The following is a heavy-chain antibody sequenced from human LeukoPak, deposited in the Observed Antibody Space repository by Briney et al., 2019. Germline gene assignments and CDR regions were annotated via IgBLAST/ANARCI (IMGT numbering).Heavy chain of an antibody. J-gene: IGHJ4*02. V-gene: IGHV4-38-2*02. CDR3: ARVYYDYVWGSYRDYLYYFDY. Sequence: SETLSLTCTVSGYSISSGYYWSWIRQPPGKGLEWIGYIYYSGSTNYNPSLKSRVTISVDTSKNQFSLKLSSVTAADTTVYYCARVYYDYVWGSYRDYLYYFDYWGQGTLVTVSS. CDR1: GYSISSGYY. CDR2: IYYSGST. D-gene: IGHD3-16*02.